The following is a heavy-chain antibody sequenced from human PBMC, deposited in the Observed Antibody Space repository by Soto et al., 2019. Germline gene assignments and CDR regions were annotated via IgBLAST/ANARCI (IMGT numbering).Heavy chain of an antibody. CDR1: GFTFSSYA. Sequence: GGSLRLSCAASGFTFSSYAMSWVRQAPGKGREWVSAISGSGGSTYYADSVKGRFTISRDNAKNSLYLQMNSLRAEDTAVYYCAPGGSSGGMDVWGQGTTVTVSS. D-gene: IGHD2-2*01. J-gene: IGHJ6*02. CDR3: APGGSSGGMDV. V-gene: IGHV3-23*01. CDR2: ISGSGGST.